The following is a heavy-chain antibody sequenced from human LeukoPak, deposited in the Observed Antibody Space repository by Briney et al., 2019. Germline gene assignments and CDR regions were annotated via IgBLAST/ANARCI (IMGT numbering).Heavy chain of an antibody. CDR1: GFTFSGYA. J-gene: IGHJ4*02. Sequence: GGSLRHSCAASGFTFSGYAMSWVPQAPLKGLGSVSAICGSGGSTYYADSVKGRFTISRDKSKNTLYLQMNSLRAEDTAVYYCAKDKVVAATESFDYWGQGTLVTVSS. CDR3: AKDKVVAATESFDY. CDR2: ICGSGGST. D-gene: IGHD2-15*01. V-gene: IGHV3-23*01.